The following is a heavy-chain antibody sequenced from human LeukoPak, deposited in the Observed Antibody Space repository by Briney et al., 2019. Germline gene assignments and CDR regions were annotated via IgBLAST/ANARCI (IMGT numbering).Heavy chain of an antibody. CDR1: GGSISSYY. CDR2: IYTSGST. J-gene: IGHJ6*03. D-gene: IGHD1-1*01. V-gene: IGHV4-4*07. Sequence: PSETLSLTCTVSGGSISSYYWSWIRQPAGKGLEWIGRIYTSGSTNYNPSLKSRVTISVDTSKNQFSLKLSSVTAADTAVYYCARGMNVHYYYYYMDVWGKGTTVTVSS. CDR3: ARGMNVHYYYYYMDV.